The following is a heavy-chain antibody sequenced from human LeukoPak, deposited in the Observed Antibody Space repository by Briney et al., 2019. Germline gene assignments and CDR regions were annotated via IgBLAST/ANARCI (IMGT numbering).Heavy chain of an antibody. V-gene: IGHV3-21*01. CDR2: ISSSSTYI. CDR1: GFTFRTYE. CDR3: ARASHYYDSSGYQGGYYFDY. Sequence: GGSLRLSCAASGFTFRTYEMNWVRQAPGKGLEWVSSISSSSTYIYYADSVKGRFTISRDNAKNSLYLQMNSLRAEDTAVYYCARASHYYDSSGYQGGYYFDYWGQGTLVTVSS. D-gene: IGHD3-22*01. J-gene: IGHJ4*02.